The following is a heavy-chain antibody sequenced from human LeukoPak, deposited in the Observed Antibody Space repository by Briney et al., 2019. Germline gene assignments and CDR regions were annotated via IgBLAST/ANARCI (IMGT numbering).Heavy chain of an antibody. CDR1: GFTFSS. Sequence: PGGSLRLSCAASGFTFSSINWVRQAPGKGLEWVSSISSSSYIYYADSVKGRFTISTDNAKNSLYLQMNSLRAEDTAVYYCARDSIVVVPAAMGVYYYYGMDVWGKGTTVTVSS. CDR3: ARDSIVVVPAAMGVYYYYGMDV. V-gene: IGHV3-21*01. CDR2: ISSSSYI. D-gene: IGHD2-2*01. J-gene: IGHJ6*04.